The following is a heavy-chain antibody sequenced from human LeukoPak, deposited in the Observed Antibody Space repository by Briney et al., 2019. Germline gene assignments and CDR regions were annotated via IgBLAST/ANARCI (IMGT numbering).Heavy chain of an antibody. CDR1: GFTFSDYY. D-gene: IGHD3-22*01. CDR2: ISSSGSTI. CDR3: ARQGDYDSSRYYLPEGY. Sequence: PGGSLRLSCAASGFTFSDYYMSWIRQAPGKGLEWVSYISSSGSTIYYADSVKGRFTISRDNAKNSLYLQMNSLRAEDTAVYYCARQGDYDSSRYYLPEGYWGQGTLVTVSS. V-gene: IGHV3-11*01. J-gene: IGHJ4*02.